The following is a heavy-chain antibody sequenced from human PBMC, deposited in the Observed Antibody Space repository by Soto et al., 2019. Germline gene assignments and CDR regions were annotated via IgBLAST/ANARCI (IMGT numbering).Heavy chain of an antibody. D-gene: IGHD2-2*01. CDR2: ITGSSEIT. V-gene: IGHV3-23*01. CDR1: GFTLSDYA. CDR3: ARDCARTSCSVWKL. Sequence: EAQLLESGGDLVQPGGSLRLSCAASGFTLSDYAMTWVRQAPGKGLEWVSGITGSSEITYYADSVKGRFTISRDNSKNTVSLQMNGLRAEDSAIYYCARDCARTSCSVWKLWVQGTLVTVSP. J-gene: IGHJ4*02.